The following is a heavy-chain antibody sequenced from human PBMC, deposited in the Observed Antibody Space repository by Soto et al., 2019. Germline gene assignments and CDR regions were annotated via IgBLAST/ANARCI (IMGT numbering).Heavy chain of an antibody. V-gene: IGHV3-7*05. CDR3: AREER. CDR1: GFTFSRDW. CDR2: IKEDGSQK. J-gene: IGHJ3*01. Sequence: PGGSLRLSCAASGFTFSRDWLSWVRQAPGKGLEWVANIKEDGSQKYYGDSVKGRFTISRDNAKNSLYLQMNSLRAEDTAVYYWAREERWGQGTMVTVSS.